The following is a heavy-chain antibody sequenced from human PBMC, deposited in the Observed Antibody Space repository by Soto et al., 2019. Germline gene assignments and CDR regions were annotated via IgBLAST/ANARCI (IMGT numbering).Heavy chain of an antibody. J-gene: IGHJ4*02. CDR2: INSDGSST. CDR3: ARYYYDSSGYYKFDY. V-gene: IGHV3-74*01. Sequence: GGSLRLSCAASGFTFSSYWMHWVRQAPGKGLVWVSRINSDGSSTSYADSVKGRFTISRDNAKNTLYLQMNSLRVEDTAVYYCARYYYDSSGYYKFDYWGQGTLVTVSS. CDR1: GFTFSSYW. D-gene: IGHD3-22*01.